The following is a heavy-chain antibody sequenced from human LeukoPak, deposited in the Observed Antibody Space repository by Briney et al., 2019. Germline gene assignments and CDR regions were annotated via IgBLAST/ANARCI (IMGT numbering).Heavy chain of an antibody. D-gene: IGHD5-24*01. CDR1: GYTFTRYY. Sequence: GASVNVSCKASGYTFTRYYMHWVRQAPGQGLEWMGIIDPSGGRTSYAQNFQGGVTMTRDATTSTVYLELSSLRSEDTAVYYCARDFGEMPNYWGQGTLVTVSS. V-gene: IGHV1-46*01. J-gene: IGHJ4*02. CDR2: IDPSGGRT. CDR3: ARDFGEMPNY.